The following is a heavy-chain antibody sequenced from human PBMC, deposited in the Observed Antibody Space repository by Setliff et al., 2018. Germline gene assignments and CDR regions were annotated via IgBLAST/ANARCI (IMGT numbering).Heavy chain of an antibody. CDR1: GGSFSGYY. CDR2: INHSGST. V-gene: IGHV4-34*01. D-gene: IGHD1-1*01. Sequence: SETLSLTCAVYGGSFSGYYWSWIRQPPGKGLEWIGEINHSGSTNYNPSLKSRVTISVDTSKNQFSLKLSSVTAADTAIYYCARSDDNFQYPDYWGQGTLVTVSS. J-gene: IGHJ4*01. CDR3: ARSDDNFQYPDY.